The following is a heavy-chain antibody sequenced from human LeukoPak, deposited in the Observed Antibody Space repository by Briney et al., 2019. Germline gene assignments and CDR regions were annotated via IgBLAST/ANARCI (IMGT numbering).Heavy chain of an antibody. D-gene: IGHD2-8*02. CDR2: IGGRGGTT. CDR1: GFTFSSYA. J-gene: IGHJ3*02. Sequence: GGSLRLSCAASGFTFSSYAMNWVRQAPGKGLEWVSFIGGRGGTTFYADSVKGRFTISRDNSKNTLYLQMNSLRAEDAAVYYCAREYGGVWAFDIWGQGTMVTVSS. V-gene: IGHV3-23*01. CDR3: AREYGGVWAFDI.